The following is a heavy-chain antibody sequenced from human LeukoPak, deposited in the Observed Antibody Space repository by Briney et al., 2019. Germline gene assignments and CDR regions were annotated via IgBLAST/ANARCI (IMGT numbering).Heavy chain of an antibody. J-gene: IGHJ4*02. V-gene: IGHV1-8*03. CDR2: MNPNSGNT. CDR1: GYTFTSYD. D-gene: IGHD6-6*01. CDR3: ARGTSPGRPGSIAARPYYFDY. Sequence: ASVKVSCKASGYTFTSYDINWVRQATGQGLEWMGWMNPNSGNTGYAQKFQGRVTITRNTSISTAYMELSSLRSEDTAVYYCARGTSPGRPGSIAARPYYFDYWGQGTLVTVSS.